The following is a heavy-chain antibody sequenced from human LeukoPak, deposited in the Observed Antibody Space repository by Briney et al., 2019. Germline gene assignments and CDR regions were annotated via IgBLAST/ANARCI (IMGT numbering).Heavy chain of an antibody. CDR3: ARHRGAMIVDAFDI. CDR1: GGSISSYY. CDR2: IYYSGST. Sequence: SETLSLTCTVSGGSISSYYWSWIRQPPGKGLEWIGYIYYSGSTNYNPSLKSRVTISVDTSRTQFSLKLSSVTAADTAVYYCARHRGAMIVDAFDIWGQGTMVTVSS. V-gene: IGHV4-59*08. D-gene: IGHD3-22*01. J-gene: IGHJ3*02.